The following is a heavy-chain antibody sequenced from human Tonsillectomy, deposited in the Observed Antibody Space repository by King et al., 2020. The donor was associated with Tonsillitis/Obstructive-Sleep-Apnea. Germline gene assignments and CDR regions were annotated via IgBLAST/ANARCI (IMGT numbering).Heavy chain of an antibody. Sequence: VQLVESGSELKKPGASVKVSCKASGYSFTSFGVNWVRQAPGQGLEWMGWLNTNTGNPMYAQGFTGRFVFSIDTSVSTAYLQISNLKAEDTAFYYCATPASLWGQGTLVTVSS. V-gene: IGHV7-4-1*02. J-gene: IGHJ4*02. CDR3: ATPASL. CDR1: GYSFTSFG. CDR2: LNTNTGNP.